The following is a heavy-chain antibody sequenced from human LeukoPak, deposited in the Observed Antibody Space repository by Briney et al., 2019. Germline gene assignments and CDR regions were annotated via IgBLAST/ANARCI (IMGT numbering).Heavy chain of an antibody. Sequence: GGSLRLSCAASGFTFSSYAMSWVRQAPGKGLEWVSAISGSGGSTYYADSVKGRFTISRDNAKNSLYLQMNSLRAEDTAGYYCARPKTKVASGAFDIWGQGTMVTVSS. V-gene: IGHV3-23*01. CDR3: ARPKTKVASGAFDI. CDR2: ISGSGGST. D-gene: IGHD5-12*01. CDR1: GFTFSSYA. J-gene: IGHJ3*02.